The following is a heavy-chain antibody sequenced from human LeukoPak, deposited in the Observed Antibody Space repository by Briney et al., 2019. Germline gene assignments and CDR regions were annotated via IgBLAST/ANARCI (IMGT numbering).Heavy chain of an antibody. D-gene: IGHD3-16*02. CDR2: VHHSGMT. J-gene: IGHJ4*02. V-gene: IGHV4-4*02. CDR1: GGSISTNNW. Sequence: SETPSLTCTVSGGSISTNNWWSWVRQPPGKGLEWIGEVHHSGMTNYNPSLTSRVTVSVDKSKNQFSLTLTSVTAADTAVYYCARDRYIINWFFDFWGQGTLVTVSS. CDR3: ARDRYIINWFFDF.